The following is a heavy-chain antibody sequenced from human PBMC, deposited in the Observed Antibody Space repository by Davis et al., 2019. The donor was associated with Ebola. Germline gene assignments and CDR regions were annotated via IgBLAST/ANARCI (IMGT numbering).Heavy chain of an antibody. CDR3: ARAGTSSRAYFYYHGMDV. Sequence: SVKVSCKASGGTFSNYVISWVRQAPGQGLEWMGGIIPLIDTTNYTQKFQGRVTITADRSTSTAYMELSSLRSEDTAVYYCARAGTSSRAYFYYHGMDVWGQGTTVTVSS. V-gene: IGHV1-69*06. CDR1: GGTFSNYV. D-gene: IGHD3-10*01. J-gene: IGHJ6*02. CDR2: IIPLIDTT.